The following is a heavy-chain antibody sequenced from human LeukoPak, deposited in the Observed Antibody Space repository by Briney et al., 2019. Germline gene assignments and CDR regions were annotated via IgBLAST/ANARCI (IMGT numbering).Heavy chain of an antibody. CDR2: ISIGSDNI. D-gene: IGHD5-24*01. CDR1: GFTFSSYS. Sequence: GGSLRLSCAASGFTFSSYSMNWVRKAPGKGLEWVAFISIGSDNIAYADSVRGRFTISRDNAKNSLYLQMNSLRAEDTAVYYCARDGEMATFDYWGQGTLVTVSS. CDR3: ARDGEMATFDY. V-gene: IGHV3-48*04. J-gene: IGHJ4*02.